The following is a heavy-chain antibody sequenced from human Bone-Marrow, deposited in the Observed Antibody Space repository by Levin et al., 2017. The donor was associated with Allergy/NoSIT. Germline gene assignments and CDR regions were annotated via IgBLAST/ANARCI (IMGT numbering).Heavy chain of an antibody. CDR2: IWYDGSNK. Sequence: SCAASGFTFSSYPMHWVRQARGKGLDWVAVIWYDGSNKHYAGSVKGRFTISRDNSKNTLYLQMNSLRAEDTAVYYCARDHPTAMDYWGQGTLVTVSS. CDR3: ARDHPTAMDY. J-gene: IGHJ4*02. CDR1: GFTFSSYP. V-gene: IGHV3-33*01.